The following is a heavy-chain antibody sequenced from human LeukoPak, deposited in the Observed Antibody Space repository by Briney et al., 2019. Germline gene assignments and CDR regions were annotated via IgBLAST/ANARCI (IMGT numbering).Heavy chain of an antibody. CDR2: MNPNSGNT. CDR1: GYTFTSYD. Sequence: GASVKVSCKASGYTFTSYDINWVRQATGQGLEWMGWMNPNSGNTGYAQKFQGRVTITRNTSISTAYMELSSLRAEDTAVYYCAKRAPHGYYLFDIWGQGTMVTVSS. V-gene: IGHV1-8*03. J-gene: IGHJ3*02. D-gene: IGHD2-8*01. CDR3: AKRAPHGYYLFDI.